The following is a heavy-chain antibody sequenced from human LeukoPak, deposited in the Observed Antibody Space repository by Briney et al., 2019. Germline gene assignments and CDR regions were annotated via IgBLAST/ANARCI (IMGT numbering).Heavy chain of an antibody. CDR1: GFTFSSYS. CDR3: ARDRGIAAAGRSNYFDY. V-gene: IGHV3-21*01. J-gene: IGHJ4*02. Sequence: PGGSLRLSCAASGFTFSSYSMNWVRQAPGKGLECVSSISSSSSYIYYADSVKGRFTISRDNAKNSLYLQMNSLRAEDTAVYYCARDRGIAAAGRSNYFDYWGQGTLVTVSS. CDR2: ISSSSSYI. D-gene: IGHD6-13*01.